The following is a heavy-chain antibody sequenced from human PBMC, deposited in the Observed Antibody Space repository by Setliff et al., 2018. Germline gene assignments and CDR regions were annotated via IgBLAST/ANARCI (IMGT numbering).Heavy chain of an antibody. V-gene: IGHV1-3*01. CDR1: GYTFISYA. D-gene: IGHD2-15*01. CDR3: ARGAPGRYCSGGSCSYFDY. Sequence: ASVKVSCKASGYTFISYALHWVRQAPGQRLQWMGWINPASGNTKYSQNFQGRVTMTRNTSISTAYMELSSLRSEDTAVYYCARGAPGRYCSGGSCSYFDYWGQGILVTVSS. CDR2: INPASGNT. J-gene: IGHJ4*02.